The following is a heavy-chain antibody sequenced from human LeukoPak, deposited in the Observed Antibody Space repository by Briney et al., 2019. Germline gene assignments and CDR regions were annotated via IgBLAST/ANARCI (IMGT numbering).Heavy chain of an antibody. CDR3: ARHSGSYPD. Sequence: GRSLRLSCAASGFTFSSYAMHWVRQAPGKGLEWVAVISYDGSNKYYADSVKGRFTVSRDNSKSTLYLQMNSLRAEDTAVYYCARHSGSYPDWGQGTLVTVSS. CDR2: ISYDGSNK. CDR1: GFTFSSYA. D-gene: IGHD1-26*01. J-gene: IGHJ4*02. V-gene: IGHV3-30-3*01.